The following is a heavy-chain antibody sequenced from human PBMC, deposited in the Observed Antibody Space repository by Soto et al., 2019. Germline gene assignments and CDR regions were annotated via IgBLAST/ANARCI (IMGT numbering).Heavy chain of an antibody. CDR2: IIPIFGTA. CDR3: ARAGGYCSSTSCYRDYYYYYGMDV. J-gene: IGHJ6*02. Sequence: GASVKVSCKASGGTFSSYAISWVRQAPGQGLEWMGGIIPIFGTANYAQKFQGRVTITADKSTSTAYMELSSLRSEDTAVYYCARAGGYCSSTSCYRDYYYYYGMDVWGQGTMVTVSS. CDR1: GGTFSSYA. D-gene: IGHD2-2*01. V-gene: IGHV1-69*06.